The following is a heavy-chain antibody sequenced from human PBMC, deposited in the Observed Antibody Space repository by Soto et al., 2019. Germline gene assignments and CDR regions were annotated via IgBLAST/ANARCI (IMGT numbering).Heavy chain of an antibody. CDR3: ARTVFGRRVYFYYMDV. V-gene: IGHV4-59*01. CDR1: GDSISGYY. J-gene: IGHJ6*03. Sequence: SETLSLTCTVSGDSISGYYWSWIRQPPGKGLEWIGYIYETGTTNYNPSLKSRVTISVDTSKNQISLKVSSVTAADTAVYYCARTVFGRRVYFYYMDVWGKGTTVTVSS. CDR2: IYETGTT. D-gene: IGHD3-3*01.